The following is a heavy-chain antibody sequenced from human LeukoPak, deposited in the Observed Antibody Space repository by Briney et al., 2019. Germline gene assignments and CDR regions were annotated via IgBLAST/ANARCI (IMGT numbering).Heavy chain of an antibody. D-gene: IGHD3-16*01. CDR1: GYTHSVYY. CDR2: ISRSRRYT. J-gene: IGHJ4*02. CDR3: GRDTWPIDY. V-gene: IGHV3-11*06. Sequence: GGSLRLSRAASGYTHSVYYISWIPQAPAKGLEGGLYISRSRRYTQYADSLKGRFTIYRDNAKHTLYLQMNTQRAEDTAGYYCGRDTWPIDYWGRGTLVTVSS.